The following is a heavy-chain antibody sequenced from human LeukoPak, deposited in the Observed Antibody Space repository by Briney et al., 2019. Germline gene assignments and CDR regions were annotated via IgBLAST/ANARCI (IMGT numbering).Heavy chain of an antibody. CDR2: ISWNSGSI. J-gene: IGHJ4*02. Sequence: GGSLRLSCAASGFTLDDYAMHWVRQAPGKGLEWVSGISWNSGSIGYADSVKGRFTISRDNAKNSLYLQMNSLRAEDTALYYCAKAPVDTAMVYYFDYWGQGTLVTVSS. D-gene: IGHD5-18*01. CDR1: GFTLDDYA. V-gene: IGHV3-9*01. CDR3: AKAPVDTAMVYYFDY.